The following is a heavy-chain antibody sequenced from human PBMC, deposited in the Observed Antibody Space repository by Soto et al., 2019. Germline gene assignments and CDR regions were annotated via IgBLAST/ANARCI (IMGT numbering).Heavy chain of an antibody. CDR2: IKQDGSEK. V-gene: IGHV3-7*05. Sequence: EVQLVESGGGLVQPGGSLRLSCAASGFTFSRYWMTWVRQAPGKGLEWVANIKQDGSEKYYVDSVKGRFTISRDNAENSLYLQMNSLRLEDTAVYYCTRDDHYSSQDWGQGTLVTVSS. J-gene: IGHJ4*02. CDR1: GFTFSRYW. CDR3: TRDDHYSSQD. D-gene: IGHD6-13*01.